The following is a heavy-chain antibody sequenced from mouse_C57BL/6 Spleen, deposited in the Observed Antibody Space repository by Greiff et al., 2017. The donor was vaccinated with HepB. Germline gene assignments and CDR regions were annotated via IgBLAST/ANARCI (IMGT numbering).Heavy chain of an antibody. V-gene: IGHV1-15*01. CDR2: IDPETGGT. J-gene: IGHJ2*01. CDR3: TRGPDYFDY. CDR1: GYTFTDYE. Sequence: QVQLQQSGAELVRPGASVTLSCKASGYTFTDYEMHWVKQTPVHGLEWIGAIDPETGGTAYNQKFKGKAILTADKSSSTAYMELRSLTSEDSAVYYCTRGPDYFDYWGQGTTLTVSS.